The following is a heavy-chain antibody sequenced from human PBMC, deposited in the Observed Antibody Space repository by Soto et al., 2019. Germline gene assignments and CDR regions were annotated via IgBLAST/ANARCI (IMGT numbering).Heavy chain of an antibody. CDR2: IIPIFGTA. CDR3: GRVVGNSPYYSSGMDV. V-gene: IGHV1-69*13. CDR1: GGTFSSYA. D-gene: IGHD2-21*01. Sequence: SVKVSCKASGGTFSSYAISWVRQSPGQGLEWMGGIIPIFGTANYAQKFQGRVTITADESTSTAYMELSSLRSEDTAVYYCGRVVGNSPYYSSGMDVWGKGTRVTVSS. J-gene: IGHJ6*04.